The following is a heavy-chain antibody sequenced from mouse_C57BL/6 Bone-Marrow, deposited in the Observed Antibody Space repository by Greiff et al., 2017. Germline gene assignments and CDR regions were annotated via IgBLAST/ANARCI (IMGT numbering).Heavy chain of an antibody. Sequence: VQLQQSGAELVRPGASVKLSCTASGFNIKDDYMHWVKQRPEQGLEWIGWIDPENGDTEYASKFQGKATITADTSSNPAYLQLSSLTSEDTAVYYCTTGNFDYWGQGTTLTVSS. CDR3: TTGNFDY. CDR1: GFNIKDDY. V-gene: IGHV14-4*01. CDR2: IDPENGDT. J-gene: IGHJ2*01.